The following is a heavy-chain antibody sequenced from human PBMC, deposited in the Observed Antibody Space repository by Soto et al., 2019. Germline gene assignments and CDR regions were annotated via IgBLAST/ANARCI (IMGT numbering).Heavy chain of an antibody. CDR3: AKENIVVVTSGDLDY. J-gene: IGHJ4*02. D-gene: IGHD2-21*02. CDR1: GFTFSSYA. Sequence: EVQLVESGGGLVKPGGSLRLSCAASGFTFSSYAMSWVRQAPGKGLEWLSDISGSGDSTYYADSVKGRFTISRDNSKNTLYLQMNSLRAEDTAIYHCAKENIVVVTSGDLDYWGQGTLVTVSS. V-gene: IGHV3-23*04. CDR2: ISGSGDST.